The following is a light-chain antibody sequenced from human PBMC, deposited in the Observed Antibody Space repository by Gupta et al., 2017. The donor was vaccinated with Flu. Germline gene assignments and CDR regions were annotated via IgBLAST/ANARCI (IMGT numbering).Light chain of an antibody. V-gene: IGKV2-28*01. CDR2: LGS. CDR1: RSLLHTNGYNY. CDR3: MQALQTPPT. Sequence: DIVMTQSPLSLPVTPGEPASFSCRSSRSLLHTNGYNYLDWYVQKPGQSPQLLIYLGSNRASGVPDRFSGSGSGTDFTLKISRVEAEDVGVYYCMQALQTPPTFGHGTKVDI. J-gene: IGKJ3*01.